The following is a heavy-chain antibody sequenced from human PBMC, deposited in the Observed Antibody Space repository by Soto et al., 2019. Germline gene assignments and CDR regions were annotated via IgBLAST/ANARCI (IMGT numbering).Heavy chain of an antibody. CDR3: ARVPYY. V-gene: IGHV4-30-2*01. Sequence: QLQLQESGSGLVKPSQTLSLTCAVSGGSISSGGYSWSWIRQPPGKGLEWIGYIYHSGSIYYTPSRXRXXTISVDRSKNQFSLKLSSVAAADPAVYYCARVPYYWGQGTLVTVAS. J-gene: IGHJ4*02. CDR1: GGSISSGGYS. CDR2: IYHSGSI.